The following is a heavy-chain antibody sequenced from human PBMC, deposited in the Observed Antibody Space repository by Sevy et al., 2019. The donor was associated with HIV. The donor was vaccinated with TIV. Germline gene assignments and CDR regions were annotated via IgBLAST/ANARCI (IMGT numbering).Heavy chain of an antibody. J-gene: IGHJ4*02. CDR2: VSSSSDYI. Sequence: GGSLRLSCVASGFTFSSYSMHWVRQAPGKGLEWVSSVSSSSDYIYYADSVKGRFTISRDNAKNSLYLQMNGLRAEDTAVYYCAKSWGSITAAGLDYWGQRTLVTVSS. V-gene: IGHV3-21*01. CDR1: GFTFSSYS. CDR3: AKSWGSITAAGLDY. D-gene: IGHD6-13*01.